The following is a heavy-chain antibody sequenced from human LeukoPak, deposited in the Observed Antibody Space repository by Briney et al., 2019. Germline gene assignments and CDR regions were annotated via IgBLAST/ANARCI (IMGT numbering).Heavy chain of an antibody. V-gene: IGHV4-39*01. Sequence: SETLSLTCTVSGGSISSSTYNWGWIRQPPGKGLEWIGSIYNSGSTFYNPSLKSRVTISIDTSKNQFSLKLTSVTAADTAIYYCASQPYFEGSGYYFYWGQGTLVTVSS. CDR2: IYNSGST. CDR1: GGSISSSTYN. J-gene: IGHJ4*02. CDR3: ASQPYFEGSGYYFY. D-gene: IGHD3-22*01.